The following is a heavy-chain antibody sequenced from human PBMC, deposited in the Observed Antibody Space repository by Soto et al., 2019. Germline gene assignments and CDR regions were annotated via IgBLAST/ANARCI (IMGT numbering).Heavy chain of an antibody. CDR1: GFTFSNAW. CDR2: IKSKTDGGTT. Sequence: GGSLRLSCAASGFTFSNAWMNWVRQAPGKGLEWVGRIKSKTDGGTTDYAAPVKGRFTISREDSKNTLYLQMNSLKTEDTAVYYCTTRQTGTTLGGAMDVWGQGTTVTVSS. J-gene: IGHJ6*02. CDR3: TTRQTGTTLGGAMDV. V-gene: IGHV3-15*07. D-gene: IGHD1-7*01.